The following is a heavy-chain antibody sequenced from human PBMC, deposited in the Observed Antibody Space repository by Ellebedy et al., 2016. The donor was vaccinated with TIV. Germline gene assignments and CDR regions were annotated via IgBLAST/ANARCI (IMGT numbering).Heavy chain of an antibody. J-gene: IGHJ4*02. Sequence: ASVKVSXKASGYTFTGYYMHWVRQAPGQGLEWMGWINPNSGGTNYAQKFQGRVTMTRDTSISTAYMELSRLRSDDTAVYYRAREYYYDSSGVDYWGQGTLVTVSS. CDR2: INPNSGGT. D-gene: IGHD3-22*01. CDR3: AREYYYDSSGVDY. CDR1: GYTFTGYY. V-gene: IGHV1-2*02.